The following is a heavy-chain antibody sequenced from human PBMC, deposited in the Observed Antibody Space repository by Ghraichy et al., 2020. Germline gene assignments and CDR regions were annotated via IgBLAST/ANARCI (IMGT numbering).Heavy chain of an antibody. CDR1: GFTVSGNY. D-gene: IGHD3-10*01. CDR3: ARHIHGSGGGMDV. V-gene: IGHV3-66*04. J-gene: IGHJ6*02. CDR2: IYSGSTS. Sequence: GGSLRLSCAASGFTVSGNYMSWVRQAPGKGLEWVSVIYSGSTSNYADSVKGRFTISRDNSKNTLYLQMNSLRAEDTAVYYCARHIHGSGGGMDVWGQGTTVTVSS.